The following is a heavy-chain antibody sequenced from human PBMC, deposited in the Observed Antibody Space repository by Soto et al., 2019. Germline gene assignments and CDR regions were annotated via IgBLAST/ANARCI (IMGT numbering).Heavy chain of an antibody. D-gene: IGHD3-22*01. Sequence: GASVKVSCKASGGTFSSYAISWVRQAPGQGLEWMGGIIPIFGTANYAQKFQGRVTITADESTSTAYMELSSLRSEDTAVYYCARIAFRGYYDSSGGNWYFDLWGRGTLVTVSS. J-gene: IGHJ2*01. CDR2: IIPIFGTA. CDR1: GGTFSSYA. CDR3: ARIAFRGYYDSSGGNWYFDL. V-gene: IGHV1-69*13.